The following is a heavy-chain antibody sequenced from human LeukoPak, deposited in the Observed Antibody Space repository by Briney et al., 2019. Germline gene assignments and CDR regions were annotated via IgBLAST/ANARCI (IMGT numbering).Heavy chain of an antibody. CDR1: GFTFSSYA. V-gene: IGHV3-23*01. CDR2: ISGSDGYT. D-gene: IGHD6-19*01. J-gene: IGHJ4*02. Sequence: PGGSLRLSCGASGFTFSSYAMSWVRQAPGKGLEWVSGISGSDGYTYYADSVKGRFTISRDNSKNTLYLQMNSLRAEDTAVYYCAKDKIAVALLDYWGQGTLVTVSS. CDR3: AKDKIAVALLDY.